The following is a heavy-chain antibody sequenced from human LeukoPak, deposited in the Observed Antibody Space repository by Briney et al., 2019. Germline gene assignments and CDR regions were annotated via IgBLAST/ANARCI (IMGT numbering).Heavy chain of an antibody. CDR2: ISAYNGNT. Sequence: ASVKVSCKASGYTFTSYGISWVRQAPGQGLEWMGWISAYNGNTNYAQKLQGRVTMTTDTSTSTVYMELRSLRSDDTAVYYCATYGSGSYSTRYWGQGTLVTVSS. J-gene: IGHJ4*02. D-gene: IGHD3-10*01. V-gene: IGHV1-18*01. CDR1: GYTFTSYG. CDR3: ATYGSGSYSTRY.